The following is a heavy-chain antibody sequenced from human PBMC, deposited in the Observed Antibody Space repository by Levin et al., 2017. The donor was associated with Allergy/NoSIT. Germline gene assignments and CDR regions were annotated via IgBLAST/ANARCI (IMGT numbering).Heavy chain of an antibody. D-gene: IGHD2-2*01. J-gene: IGHJ4*02. Sequence: AGGSLRLSCAASGFTVSSNHMSWVRQVPGKGLEWVSVLYIDDNTHYADSVKGRFTISRDNYKNTLYLQMNSLRAEDTAVYYCAREIASCCYFEYWGQGTLVTVSS. CDR1: GFTVSSNH. CDR2: LYIDDNT. CDR3: AREIASCCYFEY. V-gene: IGHV3-53*01.